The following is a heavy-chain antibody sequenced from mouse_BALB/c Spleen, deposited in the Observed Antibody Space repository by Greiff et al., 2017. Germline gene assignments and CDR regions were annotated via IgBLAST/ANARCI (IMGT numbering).Heavy chain of an antibody. CDR2: ILPGSGST. D-gene: IGHD1-2*01. J-gene: IGHJ2*01. CDR3: ARRDHYYGYGY. Sequence: VQLQQSGAELMKPGASVKISCKATGYTFSSYWIEWVKQRPGHGLEWIGEILPGSGSTNYNEKFKGKATFTADTSSNTAYMQLSSLTSEDSAVYYCARRDHYYGYGYWGQGTTLTVSS. CDR1: GYTFSSYW. V-gene: IGHV1-9*01.